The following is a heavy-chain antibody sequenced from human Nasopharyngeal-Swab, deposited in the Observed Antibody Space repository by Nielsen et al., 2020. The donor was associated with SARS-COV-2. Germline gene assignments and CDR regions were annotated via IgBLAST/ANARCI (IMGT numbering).Heavy chain of an antibody. CDR2: IKEDGSVK. CDR3: ARVPAVAASRIDY. Sequence: GESLKISCVASGFTFSTYYMSWVRRAPGKGLEWVANIKEDGSVKDYVDSVKGRFTISRDNTENSVFLQMNSLRAEDTAVYYCARVPAVAASRIDYWGQGTLVTVSS. V-gene: IGHV3-7*02. CDR1: GFTFSTYY. D-gene: IGHD6-19*01. J-gene: IGHJ4*02.